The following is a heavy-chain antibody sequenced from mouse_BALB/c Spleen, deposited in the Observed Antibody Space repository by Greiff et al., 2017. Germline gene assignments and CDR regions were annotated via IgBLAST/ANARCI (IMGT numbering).Heavy chain of an antibody. CDR1: GFTFSSYT. CDR2: ISSGGGNT. J-gene: IGHJ4*01. D-gene: IGHD1-2*01. Sequence: DVKLVESGGGLVKPGGSLKLSCAASGFTFSSYTMSWVRQTPEKRLEWVATISSGGGNTYYPDSVKGRFTISRDNAKNNLYLQMSSLRSEDTALYYCARNYYGYGAMDYWGQGTSVTVSS. CDR3: ARNYYGYGAMDY. V-gene: IGHV5-9*03.